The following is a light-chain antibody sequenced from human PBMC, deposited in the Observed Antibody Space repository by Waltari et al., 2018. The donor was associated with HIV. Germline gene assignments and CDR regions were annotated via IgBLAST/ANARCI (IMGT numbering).Light chain of an antibody. CDR1: QDITSS. CDR2: AAS. J-gene: IGKJ1*01. Sequence: DIEMTQSPSSLSASVGDTVTLTCRASQDITSSLAWYQQKAGKAPNLLLYAASRLESGVPSRFSGSGSGTDYTLTINSLQSEDFATYYCQQYDRTPWTFGQGTKVEIK. V-gene: IGKV1-NL1*01. CDR3: QQYDRTPWT.